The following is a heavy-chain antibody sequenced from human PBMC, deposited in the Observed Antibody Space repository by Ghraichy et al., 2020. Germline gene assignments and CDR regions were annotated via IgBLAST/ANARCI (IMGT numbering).Heavy chain of an antibody. CDR1: GFSLSTSGTC. CDR2: IDWDDDE. V-gene: IGHV2-70*11. CDR3: ARIKGSGHDFDY. Sequence: SGPTLVKPTQTLTLTCTFSGFSLSTSGTCMNWIRQPPGKALEWLARIDWDDDEYYRTSLKTRLTISKDTSKNQVVLTMTNMDPVDTATYYCARIKGSGHDFDYWGQGTLVTVSS. J-gene: IGHJ4*02. D-gene: IGHD6-19*01.